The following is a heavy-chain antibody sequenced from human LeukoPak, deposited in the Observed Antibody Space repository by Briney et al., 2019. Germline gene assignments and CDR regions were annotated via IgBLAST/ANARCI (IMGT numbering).Heavy chain of an antibody. V-gene: IGHV1-69*05. CDR1: GGTFSSYA. J-gene: IGHJ5*02. Sequence: SVKVSCKASGGTFSSYAISWVRQAPGQGLEWMGGIIPIFGTANYAQKFQGRVTITTDESTSTAYMELSSLRSEDTAVYYCARDRGPYGSGSYCWFEPWGEGTLVTVS. CDR2: IIPIFGTA. CDR3: ARDRGPYGSGSYCWFEP. D-gene: IGHD3-10*01.